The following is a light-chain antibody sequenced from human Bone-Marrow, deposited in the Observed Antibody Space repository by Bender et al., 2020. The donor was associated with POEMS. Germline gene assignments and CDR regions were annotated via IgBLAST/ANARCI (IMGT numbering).Light chain of an antibody. CDR2: DVS. CDR1: SSDVGDYAY. CDR3: SSYALTRNLV. V-gene: IGLV2-14*01. J-gene: IGLJ3*02. Sequence: QSALTQPASVSGSPGQSITISCTGTSSDVGDYAYVSWYQQHPGKAPKLIVYDVSNRPSGVSNRFSGSKSGNTASLTISGLQADDEADYYCSSYALTRNLVFGGGTKLTVL.